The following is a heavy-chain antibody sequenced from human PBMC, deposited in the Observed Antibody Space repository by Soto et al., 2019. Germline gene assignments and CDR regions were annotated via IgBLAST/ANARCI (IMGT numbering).Heavy chain of an antibody. Sequence: PGGSLRLSCAASGFTFSSYGMHWVRQAPGKGLEWVAVISYDGSNKYYADSVKGRFTISRDNSKNTLYLQMNSLRAEDTAVYYCAKDLHYYDSSGYYYYYYYYGMDVWGQGTTVTVSS. V-gene: IGHV3-30*18. D-gene: IGHD3-22*01. CDR1: GFTFSSYG. J-gene: IGHJ6*02. CDR3: AKDLHYYDSSGYYYYYYYYGMDV. CDR2: ISYDGSNK.